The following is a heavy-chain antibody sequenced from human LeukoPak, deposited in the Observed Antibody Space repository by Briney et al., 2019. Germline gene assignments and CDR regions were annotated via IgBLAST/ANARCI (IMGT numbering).Heavy chain of an antibody. CDR2: IYPGDSDT. CDR3: ARRIYYYDSSGYYYWFDP. Sequence: GESLKISCKGSGYSFTSYWIGWVRQMPGKGLEWMGIIYPGDSDTRYSPSFQGQVTISADKSISTAYLQWSSLKASDTAMHYRARRIYYYDSSGYYYWFDPWGQGTLVTVSS. J-gene: IGHJ5*02. D-gene: IGHD3-22*01. CDR1: GYSFTSYW. V-gene: IGHV5-51*01.